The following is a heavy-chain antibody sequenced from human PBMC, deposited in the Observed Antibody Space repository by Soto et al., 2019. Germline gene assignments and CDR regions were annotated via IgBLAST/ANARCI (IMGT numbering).Heavy chain of an antibody. J-gene: IGHJ4*02. D-gene: IGHD1-1*01. CDR3: ARQGTLIVVSFDY. V-gene: IGHV4-39*01. CDR1: GGSISSSSYY. Sequence: QLQLQESGPGLVKPSETLSLTCTVSGGSISSSSYYWGWLRQPPGKGLEWIGSIYYSGSAYYNPSLKSRVTISVDTSKNQFSLKLSSVTAADTAVYYCARQGTLIVVSFDYWGQGTLVTVSS. CDR2: IYYSGSA.